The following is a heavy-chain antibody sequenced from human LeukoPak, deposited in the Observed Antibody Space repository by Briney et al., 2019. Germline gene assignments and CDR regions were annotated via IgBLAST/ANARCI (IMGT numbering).Heavy chain of an antibody. D-gene: IGHD5-18*01. Sequence: ASVKVSCKASGYTFTGYYMHWVRQAPGQGLEWMGCINPNSGGTKYAQKFQGGVTLTRDTSISTAYMELSRLRSEDTAVYYCARGFSYGDYWGQGTLVTVSS. V-gene: IGHV1-2*02. CDR3: ARGFSYGDY. CDR2: INPNSGGT. CDR1: GYTFTGYY. J-gene: IGHJ4*02.